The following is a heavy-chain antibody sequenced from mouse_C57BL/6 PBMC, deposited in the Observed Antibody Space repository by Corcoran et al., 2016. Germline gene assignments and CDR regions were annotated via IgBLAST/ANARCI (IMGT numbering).Heavy chain of an antibody. CDR2: IYPGSGNT. CDR1: GYTFTDYY. CDR3: ARSVVLLRSRFAY. V-gene: IGHV1-76*01. J-gene: IGHJ2*01. D-gene: IGHD1-1*01. Sequence: QVQLKQSGAELVRPGASVKLSCKASGYTFTDYYINWVKQRPGQGLEWIARIYPGSGNTYYNEKFKGKATLTAEKSSSTAYMQLSSLTSEDSAVYFCARSVVLLRSRFAYWGQGTTLTVSS.